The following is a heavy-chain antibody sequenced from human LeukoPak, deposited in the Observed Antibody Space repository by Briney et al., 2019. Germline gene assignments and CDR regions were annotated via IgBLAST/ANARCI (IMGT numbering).Heavy chain of an antibody. J-gene: IGHJ4*02. CDR1: GGSIRSSTYY. Sequence: PSETLSLTCTVSGGSIRSSTYYWGWIRQPPGKGLEWLGEIYQSGSTNYNPSLNGRATISIDKSKNHFSLNLTSATAADTAVYYCVRDIAPAGFRFDCWGQGTLVTVSS. CDR2: IYQSGST. D-gene: IGHD6-13*01. CDR3: VRDIAPAGFRFDC. V-gene: IGHV4-39*07.